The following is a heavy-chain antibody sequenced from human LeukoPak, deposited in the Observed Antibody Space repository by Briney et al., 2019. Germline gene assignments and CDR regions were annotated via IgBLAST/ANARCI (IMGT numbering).Heavy chain of an antibody. D-gene: IGHD6-13*01. CDR2: IIPIFGTA. CDR3: ASLIAAESDY. J-gene: IGHJ4*02. CDR1: GGTFSSYA. Sequence: WASVKVSCKASGGTFSSYAISWVRQAPGQGLEWMGGIIPIFGTANYAQKFQGRVTITADKSTSTAYMELSSLRSEDTAVYYCASLIAAESDYWGQGTLVTVSS. V-gene: IGHV1-69*06.